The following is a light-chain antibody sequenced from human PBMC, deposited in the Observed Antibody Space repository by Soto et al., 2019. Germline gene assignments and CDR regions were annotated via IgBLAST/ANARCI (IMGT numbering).Light chain of an antibody. V-gene: IGKV3-15*01. CDR3: QQYNNWPPTWT. Sequence: EIVMTQSPATLSVSPGERATLSCRASQSVSSNLAWYQEKPGQAPRLLIYGASTRATGIPARFSGSGSGTELTLTISSLQSQDFAVYYCQQYNNWPPTWTLGQGTKVEIK. CDR1: QSVSSN. CDR2: GAS. J-gene: IGKJ1*01.